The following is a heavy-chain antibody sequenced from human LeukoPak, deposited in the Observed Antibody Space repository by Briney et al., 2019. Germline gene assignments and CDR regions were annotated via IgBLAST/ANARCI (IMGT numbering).Heavy chain of an antibody. CDR2: INPSGGST. CDR3: ARDRGGSLDAFDI. CDR1: GYTFTGYY. D-gene: IGHD1-26*01. Sequence: ASVKVSCKASGYTFTGYYMHWVRQAPGQGLEWMGIINPSGGSTSYAQKFQGRVTMTRDMSTSTVYMELSSLRSEDTAVNYCARDRGGSLDAFDIWGQGTMVTVSS. J-gene: IGHJ3*02. V-gene: IGHV1-46*01.